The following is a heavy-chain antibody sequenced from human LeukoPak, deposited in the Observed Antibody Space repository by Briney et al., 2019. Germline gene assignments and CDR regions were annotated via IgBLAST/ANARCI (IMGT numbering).Heavy chain of an antibody. CDR2: ISGSGGST. CDR3: AKLGYGIVGATKYFQH. J-gene: IGHJ1*01. Sequence: QSGGSLRLSCAASGFTFSSYAMSWVRQAPGKGLEWVSAISGSGGSTYYADSVKGRFTISRDNSKNTLYLQMNSLRAEDTAVYYCAKLGYGIVGATKYFQHWGQGTLVTVSS. CDR1: GFTFSSYA. D-gene: IGHD1-26*01. V-gene: IGHV3-23*01.